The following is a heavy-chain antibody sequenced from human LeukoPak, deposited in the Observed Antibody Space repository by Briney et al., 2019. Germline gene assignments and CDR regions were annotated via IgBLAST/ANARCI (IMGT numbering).Heavy chain of an antibody. D-gene: IGHD6-19*01. Sequence: GGSLRLSCAASGFTFSSYSINWVRQAPGKGLVWVSFITGSSSSIFYADSVKGRFTISRDNAKNLVYLQMNSLRDDDTAVYYCARARSGWYMDYWGQGTLVTVSS. V-gene: IGHV3-48*02. CDR1: GFTFSSYS. CDR3: ARARSGWYMDY. J-gene: IGHJ4*02. CDR2: ITGSSSSI.